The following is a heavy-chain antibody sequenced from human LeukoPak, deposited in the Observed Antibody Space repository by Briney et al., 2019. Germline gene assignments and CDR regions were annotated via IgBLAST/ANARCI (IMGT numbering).Heavy chain of an antibody. V-gene: IGHV3-30-3*01. J-gene: IGHJ4*02. D-gene: IGHD5-24*01. Sequence: PGRSLRLSCAASGFTFSNYAIHWVRQAPGKGLEWVAFISYDGSNKHYADSVKGRFTISRDNSKNTLYLQMNSLRPEDTAVYYCARARFGYNRGPFDYWGQGILVTVCS. CDR1: GFTFSNYA. CDR3: ARARFGYNRGPFDY. CDR2: ISYDGSNK.